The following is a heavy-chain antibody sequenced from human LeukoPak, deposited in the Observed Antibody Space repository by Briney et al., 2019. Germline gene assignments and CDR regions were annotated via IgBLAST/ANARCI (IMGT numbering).Heavy chain of an antibody. Sequence: SETLSLTCTVSGGSISSYYWSWIRQPPGKGLEWIGYIYYSGSTNYNPSLKSRATISVDTSKNQFSLKLSSVTAADTAVYYCARVYRPRGHGAFDIWGQGTMVTVSS. J-gene: IGHJ3*02. D-gene: IGHD1-26*01. V-gene: IGHV4-59*01. CDR2: IYYSGST. CDR3: ARVYRPRGHGAFDI. CDR1: GGSISSYY.